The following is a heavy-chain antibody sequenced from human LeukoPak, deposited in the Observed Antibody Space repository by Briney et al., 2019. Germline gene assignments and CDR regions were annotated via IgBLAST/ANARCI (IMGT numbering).Heavy chain of an antibody. J-gene: IGHJ4*02. Sequence: VASVKVSCKTSGYTFTTYSMYWVRQAPGQRLEWMGWINAGNGNTKYSQKFQGRVTISRDTSASTAYMELSSLRSEDTAVYYCAAGSPDSSSWGFDCWGQGTLVTVSS. D-gene: IGHD6-13*01. V-gene: IGHV1-3*01. CDR1: GYTFTTYS. CDR3: AAGSPDSSSWGFDC. CDR2: INAGNGNT.